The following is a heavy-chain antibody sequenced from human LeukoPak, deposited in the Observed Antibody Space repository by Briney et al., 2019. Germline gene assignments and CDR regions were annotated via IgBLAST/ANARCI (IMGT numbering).Heavy chain of an antibody. V-gene: IGHV3-73*01. Sequence: GGSLTLSCAASGFTFSGSAVHWVRQSSGKGLEWVGHIDKKDNLYATAYAESVKGRFTISRDDSKDTAFLHMDSLKTEDTALYYCTRDRGTYNWFDPWGQGTLVTVSS. CDR3: TRDRGTYNWFDP. CDR1: GFTFSGSA. CDR2: IDKKDNLYAT. J-gene: IGHJ5*02. D-gene: IGHD2-15*01.